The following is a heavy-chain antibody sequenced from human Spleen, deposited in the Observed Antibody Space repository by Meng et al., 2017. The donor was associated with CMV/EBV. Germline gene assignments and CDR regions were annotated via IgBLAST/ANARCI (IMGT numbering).Heavy chain of an antibody. CDR3: VPDRGWSTDNALDI. Sequence: GGSLRLSCAASGFTFNTYDMHWVRQAPGKGLEWVTFIRYDESAKYYADSVKGRFTISRDNAKNSLYLQMDSLRAEDTALYFCVPDRGWSTDNALDIWGQGTLVTVSS. CDR1: GFTFNTYD. V-gene: IGHV3-30*02. D-gene: IGHD1-14*01. J-gene: IGHJ3*02. CDR2: IRYDESAK.